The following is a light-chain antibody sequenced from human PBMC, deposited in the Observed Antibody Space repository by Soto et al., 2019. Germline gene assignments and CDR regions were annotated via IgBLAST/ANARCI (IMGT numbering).Light chain of an antibody. CDR2: DAS. CDR1: QSISSW. V-gene: IGKV1-5*01. CDR3: QQFNSYSTGA. Sequence: DIQITQSPSTLSASVGDRVTITCRASQSISSWLAWYQQKPGKAPKLLIYDASSLESGVPSRFSGGGSGTKLTLIISSLQPDDFATYDYQQFNSYSTGAFGQGTQVDIK. J-gene: IGKJ1*01.